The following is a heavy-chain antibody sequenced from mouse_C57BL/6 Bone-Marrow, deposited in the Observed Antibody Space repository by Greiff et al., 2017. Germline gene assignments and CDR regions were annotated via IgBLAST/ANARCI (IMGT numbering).Heavy chain of an antibody. CDR3: ARLGGYYVAWFAY. D-gene: IGHD2-3*01. V-gene: IGHV5-6*01. CDR2: ISSGGSYT. CDR1: GFTFSSYG. Sequence: EVKLQESGGDLVKPGGSLKLSCAASGFTFSSYGMSWVRQTPDKRLEWVATISSGGSYTYYPDSVKGRFTISGDNAKNTLYLQMSSLKSEYTAMYYCARLGGYYVAWFAYWGQGTLVTVSA. J-gene: IGHJ3*01.